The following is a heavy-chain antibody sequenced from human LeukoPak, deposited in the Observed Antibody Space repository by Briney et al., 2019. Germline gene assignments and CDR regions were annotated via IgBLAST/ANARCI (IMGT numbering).Heavy chain of an antibody. V-gene: IGHV4-39*02. J-gene: IGHJ4*02. CDR1: GGSISSSSHY. CDR3: ARDHRGMYSSSFCD. Sequence: PSETLSLTCTVSGGSISSSSHYWSWIRQPPGKGLEWIASINYSGSTYYNPSLKSRATISVDTSKNQFSLKLSSVTAADTAVYYCARDHRGMYSSSFCDWGQGTLVTVSS. D-gene: IGHD6-13*01. CDR2: INYSGST.